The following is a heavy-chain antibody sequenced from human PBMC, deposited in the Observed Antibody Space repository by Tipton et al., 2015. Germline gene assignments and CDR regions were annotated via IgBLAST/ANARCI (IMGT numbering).Heavy chain of an antibody. D-gene: IGHD5-24*01. CDR3: ARDLEHGMDV. CDR1: GGSISSTNW. J-gene: IGHJ6*02. CDR2: ISQSGNT. Sequence: TLSLTCAVSGGSISSTNWWTWVRQPPGKGLEWIGEISQSGNTNYNPSLKSRVTISADKSKNQFSLNLKSVTAADTAVYYCARDLEHGMDVWGQGTTVTVSS. V-gene: IGHV4-4*02.